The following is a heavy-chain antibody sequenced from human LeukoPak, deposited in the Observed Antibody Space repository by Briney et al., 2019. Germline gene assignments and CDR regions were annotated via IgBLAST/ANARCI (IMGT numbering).Heavy chain of an antibody. CDR2: IYSDGST. CDR3: ARDPRYFDWLWQSNGMDV. V-gene: IGHV3-53*01. J-gene: IGHJ6*02. CDR1: GFTVSNNC. Sequence: GGSLRLSCVASGFTVSNNCMSWVRQAPGKGLEWVSVIYSDGSTYYSDSVKGRFTISRDNSKNTLYLQMNSLRAEDTAVYYCARDPRYFDWLWQSNGMDVWGQGTTVTVSS. D-gene: IGHD3-9*01.